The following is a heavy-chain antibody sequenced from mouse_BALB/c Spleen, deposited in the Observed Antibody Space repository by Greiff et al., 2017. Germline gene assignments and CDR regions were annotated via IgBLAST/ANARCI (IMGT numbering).Heavy chain of an antibody. Sequence: QVQLQQSGPELVKPGASVRISCKASGYTFTSYYIHWVKQRPGQGLEWIGWIYPGNVNTKYNEKFKGKATLTADKSSSTAYMQLSSLTSEDSAVYFCARSGDYGYDDAMDYWGQGTSVTVSS. CDR2: IYPGNVNT. J-gene: IGHJ4*01. CDR3: ARSGDYGYDDAMDY. D-gene: IGHD2-2*01. CDR1: GYTFTSYY. V-gene: IGHV1S56*01.